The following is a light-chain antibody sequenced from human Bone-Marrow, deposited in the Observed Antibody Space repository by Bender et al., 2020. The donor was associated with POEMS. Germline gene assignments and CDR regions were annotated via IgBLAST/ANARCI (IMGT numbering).Light chain of an antibody. CDR2: VGTGGIVR. CDR1: SGYNKYK. J-gene: IGLJ2*01. V-gene: IGLV9-49*01. Sequence: QPVVTQPPSASASLGASVTLTCTLSSGYNKYKVDWYQQRPGKGPQFVMRVGTGGIVRSKGDGIPDRFSVSGSGLSRFLTIKNMQGEDESDYHCGADHGSGTNFVFVVFGGGTNLTVL. CDR3: GADHGSGTNFVFVV.